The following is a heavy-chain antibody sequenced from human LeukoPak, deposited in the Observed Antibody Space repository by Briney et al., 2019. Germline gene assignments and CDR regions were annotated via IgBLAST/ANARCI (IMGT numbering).Heavy chain of an antibody. J-gene: IGHJ4*02. CDR3: ARAQWLRKYYFDY. V-gene: IGHV1-69*13. D-gene: IGHD5-12*01. CDR1: GGTFSSYA. CDR2: IIPIFGTA. Sequence: ASVKVSCKASGGTFSSYAISWVRQAPGQGLEWMGGIIPIFGTANYAQKFQGRVTITADETTSTAYMELSSLRSEDTAVYYCARAQWLRKYYFDYWGQGTLVTVSS.